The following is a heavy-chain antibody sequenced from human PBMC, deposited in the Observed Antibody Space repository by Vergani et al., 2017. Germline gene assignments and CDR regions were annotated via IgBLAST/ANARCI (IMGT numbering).Heavy chain of an antibody. CDR2: ISSSSSYI. Sequence: EVQLLESGGGLVQPGGSLRLSCAASGFTFSSYSMNWVRQAPGKGLEWVSSISSSSSYIYYADSVKGRFTISRDNAKNSLYLQMNSLRAEDTAVYYCARDPYYYDSSYMDYGMDVWGQGTTVTVSS. D-gene: IGHD3-22*01. J-gene: IGHJ6*02. CDR3: ARDPYYYDSSYMDYGMDV. CDR1: GFTFSSYS. V-gene: IGHV3-21*01.